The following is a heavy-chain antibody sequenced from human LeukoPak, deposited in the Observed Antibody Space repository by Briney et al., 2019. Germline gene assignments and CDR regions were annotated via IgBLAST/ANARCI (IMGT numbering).Heavy chain of an antibody. CDR3: ARDKKGTYCGGDCYSGYFDY. D-gene: IGHD2-21*02. V-gene: IGHV1-18*01. CDR2: ISAYNGNT. Sequence: ASVKVSCKASGYTXTSYGISWVRQAPGQGLEWMGWISAYNGNTNYAQKLQGRVTMTTDTSTSTAYMELRSLRSDDTAVYYCARDKKGTYCGGDCYSGYFDYWGQGALVTVSS. J-gene: IGHJ4*02. CDR1: GYTXTSYG.